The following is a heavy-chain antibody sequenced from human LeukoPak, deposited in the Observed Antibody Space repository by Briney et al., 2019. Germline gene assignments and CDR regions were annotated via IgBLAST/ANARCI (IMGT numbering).Heavy chain of an antibody. D-gene: IGHD2-15*01. J-gene: IGHJ4*02. CDR1: GFSFRYHY. CDR3: TRGFCSGGTCYSGDY. Sequence: GGALRLSCAASGFSFRYHYVDWVRQAPGKGLEWVGRIRDKANSHTTEYAASVEGRFTISKDDSKNSLYLQMNSLKTDDTAVYYCTRGFCSGGTCYSGDYLGQGTLVTVSS. V-gene: IGHV3-72*01. CDR2: IRDKANSHTT.